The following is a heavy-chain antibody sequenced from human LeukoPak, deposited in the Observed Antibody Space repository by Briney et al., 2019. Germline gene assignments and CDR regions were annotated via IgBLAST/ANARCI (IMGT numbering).Heavy chain of an antibody. D-gene: IGHD1-26*01. V-gene: IGHV1-2*02. J-gene: IGHJ4*02. Sequence: ASVKVSCKASVFTFTGYYMHWVRQAPGQGREWMGWINSNSGGTNNAQKFQGRVTMTRDTSISTAYMELSRLRSDDTAVYYCARVTTRIVGATLNYWGQGTLVTVSS. CDR2: INSNSGGT. CDR3: ARVTTRIVGATLNY. CDR1: VFTFTGYY.